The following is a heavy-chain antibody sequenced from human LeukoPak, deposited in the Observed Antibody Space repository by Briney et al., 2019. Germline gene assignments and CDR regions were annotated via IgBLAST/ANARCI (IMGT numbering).Heavy chain of an antibody. CDR2: IYYSGST. CDR3: ARQGDSGRSYDY. Sequence: SETLSLTCTVSGGSISSYYWSWIRQPPGKGLEWIGHIYYSGSTNYNPSLKSRVTISLDTSKNQFSLNLRSVTAADTAVYFCARQGDSGRSYDYWGQGTLVTVSS. CDR1: GGSISSYY. V-gene: IGHV4-59*08. D-gene: IGHD3-22*01. J-gene: IGHJ4*02.